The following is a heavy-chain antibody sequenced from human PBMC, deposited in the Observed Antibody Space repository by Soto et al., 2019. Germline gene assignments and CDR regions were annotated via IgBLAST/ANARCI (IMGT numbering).Heavy chain of an antibody. Sequence: GGSLRLSCAASGFTFSSYWMHWVRQAPGKGLVWVSRINSDGSSTSYADSVKGRFTISRDNAKNTLYLQMNSLRAEDTAVYYCASFRIFGVVTADYWGQGTLVTVSS. CDR2: INSDGSST. D-gene: IGHD3-3*01. V-gene: IGHV3-74*01. J-gene: IGHJ4*02. CDR3: ASFRIFGVVTADY. CDR1: GFTFSSYW.